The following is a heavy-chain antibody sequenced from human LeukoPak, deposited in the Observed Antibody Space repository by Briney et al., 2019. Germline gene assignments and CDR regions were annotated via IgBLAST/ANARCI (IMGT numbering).Heavy chain of an antibody. V-gene: IGHV3-21*01. J-gene: IGHJ3*02. CDR2: ISSGSSFI. CDR1: GFTFSSYS. CDR3: ARDLAVKGDRDAFDI. Sequence: GGSLRLSCAASGFTFSSYSMNWVRQAPGKGLEWVSFISSGSSFIYYADSVKGRFTISRDNAKKSLYLQMNSLRAEDTAVYYCARDLAVKGDRDAFDIWGQGTMVTVSP. D-gene: IGHD3-16*01.